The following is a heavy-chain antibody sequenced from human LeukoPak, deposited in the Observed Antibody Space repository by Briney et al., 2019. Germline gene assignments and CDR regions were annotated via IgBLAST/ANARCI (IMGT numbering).Heavy chain of an antibody. V-gene: IGHV1-8*01. D-gene: IGHD3-22*01. CDR2: MNPNSGNT. CDR1: RYTFTSYD. CDR3: ARGYGFSRSGYYSHDAFDI. J-gene: IGHJ3*02. Sequence: GASVKHSCRASRYTFTSYDINWVRQATGQGLEWMGWMNPNSGNTGYAQKFQGRVTMTRNTSISTAYMELSSLRSGDTAVYYCARGYGFSRSGYYSHDAFDIWGQGTMVTVSS.